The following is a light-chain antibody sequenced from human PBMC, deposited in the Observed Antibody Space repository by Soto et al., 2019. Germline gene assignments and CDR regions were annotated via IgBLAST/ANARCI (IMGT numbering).Light chain of an antibody. J-gene: IGLJ1*01. CDR3: SSYTSSSTLPV. V-gene: IGLV2-14*01. Sequence: SVLTQPASVSGSPVQSITISCTGTSSDVGGYNYVSWYQQHPGKAPKLMIYDVSNRPSGVSNRFSGSKSGNTASLTISGLQAEDEADYYCSSYTSSSTLPVFGTGTKVTVL. CDR1: SSDVGGYNY. CDR2: DVS.